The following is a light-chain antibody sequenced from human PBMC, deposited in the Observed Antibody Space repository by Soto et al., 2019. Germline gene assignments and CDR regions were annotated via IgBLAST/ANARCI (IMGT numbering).Light chain of an antibody. Sequence: IPMTHSPTTLPASFGDRVTITCRASQGISSYLAWYQQKPGKAPNLMIYTASTLESGVPPRFSGSRSGTEFPLTISSLQPDDCGTYYCKRYHSFFSVTFGQGTKVDIK. CDR3: KRYHSFFSVT. J-gene: IGKJ1*01. CDR1: QGISSY. V-gene: IGKV1-9*01. CDR2: TAS.